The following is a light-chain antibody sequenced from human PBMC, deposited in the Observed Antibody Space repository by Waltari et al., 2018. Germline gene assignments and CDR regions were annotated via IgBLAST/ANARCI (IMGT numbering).Light chain of an antibody. CDR3: QQRSNALT. V-gene: IGKV3-11*01. CDR1: QSVASY. CDR2: DAS. Sequence: EIVLTQSPATLSLSPGERDTLSCRASQSVASYLAWYQQKPGQAPRLLIYDASNRATGIPARFSGSGSGTDFTLTISSLEPEDFGLYYCQQRSNALTFGQGTKLEI. J-gene: IGKJ2*01.